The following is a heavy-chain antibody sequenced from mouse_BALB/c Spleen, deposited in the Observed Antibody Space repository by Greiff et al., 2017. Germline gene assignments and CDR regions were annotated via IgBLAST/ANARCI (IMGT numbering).Heavy chain of an antibody. Sequence: EVKLMESGPGLVKPSQSLSLTCTVTGYSITSDYAWNWIRQFPGNKLEWMGYISYSGSTSYNPSLKSRISITRDTSKNQFFLQLNSVTTEDTATYYCARREKNYYFDYWGQGTTLTVSS. J-gene: IGHJ2*01. CDR1: GYSITSDYA. CDR2: ISYSGST. V-gene: IGHV3-2*02. CDR3: ARREKNYYFDY.